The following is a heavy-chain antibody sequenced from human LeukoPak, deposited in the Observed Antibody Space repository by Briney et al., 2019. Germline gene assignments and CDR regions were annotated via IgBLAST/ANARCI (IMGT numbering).Heavy chain of an antibody. CDR1: GYTFTSYY. CDR3: AREGDGLLAYCGGDCYAPGSGAFDI. CDR2: INPSGGST. D-gene: IGHD2-21*02. Sequence: GASVKVSCKASGYTFTSYYMHWVRQAPGQGLEWMGIINPSGGSTSYAQEFQGRVTMTRDTSTSTVYMELSSLRSEDTAVYYCAREGDGLLAYCGGDCYAPGSGAFDIWGQGTMVTVSS. V-gene: IGHV1-46*01. J-gene: IGHJ3*02.